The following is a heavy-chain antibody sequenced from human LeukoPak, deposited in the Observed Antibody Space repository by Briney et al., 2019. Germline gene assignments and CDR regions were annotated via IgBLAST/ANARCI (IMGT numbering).Heavy chain of an antibody. J-gene: IGHJ3*02. Sequence: SQTLSLTCTVSGGSISSGSYYWSWIRQPAGKGLEWIGRIYTSGSTNYNPSLKSRVTISVDTSKNQFSLKLSSVTAADTAVYYCAGQPFYYDGQVDAFDIWGQGTMVTVSS. CDR2: IYTSGST. CDR1: GGSISSGSYY. CDR3: AGQPFYYDGQVDAFDI. V-gene: IGHV4-61*02. D-gene: IGHD3-22*01.